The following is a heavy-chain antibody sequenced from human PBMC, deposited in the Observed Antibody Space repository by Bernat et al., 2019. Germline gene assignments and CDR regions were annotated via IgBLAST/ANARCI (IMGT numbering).Heavy chain of an antibody. Sequence: EVQLVESGGDLVQPGGSLRLSCAASGFTVSSNYMSWVRQAPGKGLEWVSVIYSGGSTYYADSVKGRFTISRDNSKNTLYLQMNSLRAEDTAVYYCARDRRYCSSTSCYFWFDPWGQGTLVTVSS. J-gene: IGHJ5*02. CDR2: IYSGGST. CDR3: ARDRRYCSSTSCYFWFDP. CDR1: GFTVSSNY. V-gene: IGHV3-66*01. D-gene: IGHD2-2*01.